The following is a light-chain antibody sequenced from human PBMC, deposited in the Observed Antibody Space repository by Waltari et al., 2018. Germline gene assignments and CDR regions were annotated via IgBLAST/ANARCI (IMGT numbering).Light chain of an antibody. CDR3: QQYYSTPLLT. V-gene: IGKV4-1*01. J-gene: IGKJ4*01. CDR1: QSVLYSSNNKNY. Sequence: DIVMTQSPDSLAVSLGERATINCKSSQSVLYSSNNKNYLAWYQQKPGQPPKLLIYWASTRESWVPERFSGSGSGTDFTLTISSLQAEDVAVYYCQQYYSTPLLTFGGGTKVEIK. CDR2: WAS.